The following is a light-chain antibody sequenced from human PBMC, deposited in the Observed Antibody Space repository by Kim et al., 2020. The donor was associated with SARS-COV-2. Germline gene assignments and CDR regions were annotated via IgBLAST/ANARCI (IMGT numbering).Light chain of an antibody. V-gene: IGKV3-11*01. CDR3: QQRINWPLT. Sequence: ETVLTQSPGTLSLSPGERATLSCRASQSVSNYLAWYQQKPGQAPRLLIYDASNRATGIPARFSGSGSGTDFTHTISSLEPEDFAVYYCQQRINWPLTFGGGTKVDIK. CDR2: DAS. CDR1: QSVSNY. J-gene: IGKJ4*01.